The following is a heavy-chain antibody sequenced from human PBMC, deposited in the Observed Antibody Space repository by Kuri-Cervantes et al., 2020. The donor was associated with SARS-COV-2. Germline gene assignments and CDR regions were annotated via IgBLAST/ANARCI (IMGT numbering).Heavy chain of an antibody. CDR3: AGDHYYYYYMDV. V-gene: IGHV3-48*01. CDR1: GFTFSSYS. Sequence: GGSLRLSCAASGFTFSSYSMNWVRQAPGKGLEWVSYISSSSSTIYYADSVKGRFTISRDNAKNSLHLQMNSLRAEDTAVYYCAGDHYYYYYMDVWGKGTTVTVSS. J-gene: IGHJ6*03. D-gene: IGHD3-10*01. CDR2: ISSSSSTI.